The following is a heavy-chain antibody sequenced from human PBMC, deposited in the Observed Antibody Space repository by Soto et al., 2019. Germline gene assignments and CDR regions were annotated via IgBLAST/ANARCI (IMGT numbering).Heavy chain of an antibody. J-gene: IGHJ4*02. CDR2: ISSSSSYI. D-gene: IGHD3-22*01. V-gene: IGHV3-21*01. Sequence: GGSLRLSCAASGFTFSSYSMNWVRQAPGKGLEWVSSISSSSSYIYYADSVKGRFTISRDNAKNSLYLQMNSLRAEDTAVYYCARDIVDSSGHSMTFDYWGQGTLVTVSS. CDR3: ARDIVDSSGHSMTFDY. CDR1: GFTFSSYS.